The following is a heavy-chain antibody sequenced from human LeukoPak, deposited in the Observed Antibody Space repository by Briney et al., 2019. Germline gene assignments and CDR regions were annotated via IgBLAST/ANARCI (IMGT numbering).Heavy chain of an antibody. CDR3: KVHAAYSNYNVYYHYMDV. CDR1: GYTLTELS. J-gene: IGHJ6*03. CDR2: FDLEDGET. V-gene: IGHV1-24*01. Sequence: AASVKVSCKVSGYTLTELSMHWVRQAPGKGLEWMGGFDLEDGETIYAQKFQGRVTMTEDTSTDTAYMELSSLRSEDTAVYYCKVHAAYSNYNVYYHYMDVWGKGTTVTVSS. D-gene: IGHD4-11*01.